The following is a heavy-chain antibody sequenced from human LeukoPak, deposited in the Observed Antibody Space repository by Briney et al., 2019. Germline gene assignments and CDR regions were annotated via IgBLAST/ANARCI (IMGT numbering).Heavy chain of an antibody. CDR2: IITIFGTA. D-gene: IGHD2-21*02. Sequence: GASLKVSCKASGGTFSSYATSWVRQAPGQGLEWMGGIITIFGTANYAQKFQGRVTITTDESTSTAYMELSSLRSEDTAVYYCASHIYCGGDCYPLFDYRGQGTLVTVSS. CDR1: GGTFSSYA. J-gene: IGHJ4*02. CDR3: ASHIYCGGDCYPLFDY. V-gene: IGHV1-69*05.